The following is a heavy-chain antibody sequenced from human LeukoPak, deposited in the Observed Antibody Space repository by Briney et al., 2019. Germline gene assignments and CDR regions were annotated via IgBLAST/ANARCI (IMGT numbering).Heavy chain of an antibody. Sequence: PSETLSLTCTVSGGSISTYYWSWIRQPPGKGLEWIGYIYYSGSTNYNPSLKSRVTISVDTSKSQHSLKLNSLSAADTAVYYCVRGSGWYLYWGQGTLVTVSS. J-gene: IGHJ4*02. CDR3: VRGSGWYLY. D-gene: IGHD6-19*01. CDR2: IYYSGST. V-gene: IGHV4-59*01. CDR1: GGSISTYY.